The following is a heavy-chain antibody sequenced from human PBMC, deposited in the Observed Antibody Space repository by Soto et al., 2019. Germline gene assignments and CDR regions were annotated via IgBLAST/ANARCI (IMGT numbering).Heavy chain of an antibody. V-gene: IGHV1-3*01. D-gene: IGHD6-19*01. J-gene: IGHJ3*02. CDR3: ARDRIAVAGTDAFDI. CDR1: GYTFTIYA. Sequence: ASVKVSCKASGYTFTIYAMHWVRQAPGQRLEWMGWINAGNGNTKYSQKFQGRVTITRDTSASTAYMELSSLRSEDTAVYYCARDRIAVAGTDAFDIWGQGTMVTVSS. CDR2: INAGNGNT.